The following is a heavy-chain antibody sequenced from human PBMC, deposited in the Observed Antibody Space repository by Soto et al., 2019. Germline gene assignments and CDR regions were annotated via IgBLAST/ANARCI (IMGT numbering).Heavy chain of an antibody. CDR1: GYTFTSYY. Sequence: ASVKVSCKASGYTFTSYYMHWVRQAPGQGLEWMGIINPSGDSTSYAQKFQGRVTMTRDTSTSTVYMELSSLRSEDTAVYYCARDRPPYYDSGSPYYYYYYGMDVWGQGTTVTVSS. D-gene: IGHD3-9*01. V-gene: IGHV1-46*01. J-gene: IGHJ6*02. CDR2: INPSGDST. CDR3: ARDRPPYYDSGSPYYYYYYGMDV.